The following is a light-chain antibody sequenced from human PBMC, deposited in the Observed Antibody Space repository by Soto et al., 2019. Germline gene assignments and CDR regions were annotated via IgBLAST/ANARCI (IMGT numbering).Light chain of an antibody. CDR2: GAS. V-gene: IGKV3-20*01. J-gene: IGKJ5*01. CDR1: QSVSSSY. Sequence: EIVLTQSPGTLSLSPGERATLSCRASQSVSSSYLAWYQQTPGQAPRLLIYGASSRATGIPDRFSGSGSGTDFTLTISRLEPEDFAVYYCQQYVSSPPITFGQGTRLQS. CDR3: QQYVSSPPIT.